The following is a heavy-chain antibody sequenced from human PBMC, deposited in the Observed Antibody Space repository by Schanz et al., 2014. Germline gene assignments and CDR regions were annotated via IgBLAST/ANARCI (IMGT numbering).Heavy chain of an antibody. CDR2: VSSDGNND. V-gene: IGHV3-30*03. CDR3: ARDNRYYLFDY. D-gene: IGHD3-16*02. J-gene: IGHJ4*02. CDR1: GFTFSTHA. Sequence: QVQLVESGGGVVQPGRSLRLSCAASGFTFSTHAMHWVRQAPGKGLEWVALVSSDGNNDYYTDSVKGRFTISRDNSKNTVHLQMNSLRAEDTAVYYCARDNRYYLFDYWGQGALVTVSS.